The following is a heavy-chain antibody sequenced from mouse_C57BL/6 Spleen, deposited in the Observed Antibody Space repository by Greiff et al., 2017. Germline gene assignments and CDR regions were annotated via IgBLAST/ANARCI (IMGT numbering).Heavy chain of an antibody. V-gene: IGHV1-81*01. CDR1: GYTFTSYG. CDR2: IYPSSGNT. Sequence: QVQLQQSGAELARPGASVKLSCKASGYTFTSYGISWVKQRTGQGLEWIGEIYPSSGNTYYNEKFKGKATLTADKSSSTAYMELRSLTSEDSAVYCCEGTYGRCYFWVADWGKGTLVTVSA. J-gene: IGHJ3*01. CDR3: EGTYGRCYFWVAD. D-gene: IGHD1-1*01.